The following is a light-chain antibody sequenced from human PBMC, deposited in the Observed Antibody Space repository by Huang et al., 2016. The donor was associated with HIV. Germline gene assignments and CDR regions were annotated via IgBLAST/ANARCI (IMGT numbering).Light chain of an antibody. CDR3: QQYNNWPPLT. V-gene: IGKV3-15*01. CDR1: QRVSSN. J-gene: IGKJ4*01. Sequence: EIVMTQSPATLSVSPGERATLSCRASQRVSSNLAWDQQKPGQAPRRLIYGASTRATGIPARFSGSGSGTDFTLTISSLQSEDFAVYYCQQYNNWPPLTFGGGTKVEIK. CDR2: GAS.